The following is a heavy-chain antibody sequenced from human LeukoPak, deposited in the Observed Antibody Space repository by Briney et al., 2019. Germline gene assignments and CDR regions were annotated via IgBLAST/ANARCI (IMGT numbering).Heavy chain of an antibody. CDR3: ARVFRTRSGYYYDYYYGMDV. J-gene: IGHJ6*02. CDR1: GFTFSSYW. CDR2: INTDGSST. D-gene: IGHD3-22*01. V-gene: IGHV3-74*01. Sequence: QSGGSLRLSCAASGFTFSSYWMHWVRQAPGKGLVWVSRINTDGSSTSYADSVTGRFTISRDNAKTTLYLQMNSLRAEDTAVYYCARVFRTRSGYYYDYYYGMDVWGQGTTVTVSS.